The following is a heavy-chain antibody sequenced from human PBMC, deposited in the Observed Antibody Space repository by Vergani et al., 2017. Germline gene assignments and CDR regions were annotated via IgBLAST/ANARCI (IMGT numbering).Heavy chain of an antibody. CDR2: MNPNSGNT. V-gene: IGHV1-8*01. Sequence: QVQLVQSGAEVKKPGASVKVSCKASGYTFTSYDINWVRQATGQGLEWMGWMNPNSGNTGYAQKFQGRVTMTRNTSISTAYMELSSLRSEDTAVYYCARGLTVVVPAASEETYYYYYYMDVWGKGTTVTVSS. CDR1: GYTFTSYD. D-gene: IGHD2-2*01. J-gene: IGHJ6*03. CDR3: ARGLTVVVPAASEETYYYYYYMDV.